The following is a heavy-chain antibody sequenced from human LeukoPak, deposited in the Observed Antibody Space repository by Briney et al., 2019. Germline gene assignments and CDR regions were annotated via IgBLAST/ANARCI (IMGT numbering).Heavy chain of an antibody. CDR3: ARVRLYYYYYGMDV. CDR2: IYYSGST. CDR1: GGSISSSSYY. D-gene: IGHD6-19*01. V-gene: IGHV4-61*01. J-gene: IGHJ6*02. Sequence: SETLSLTCTVSGGSISSSSYYWSWIRQPPGKGLEWIGYIYYSGSTNYNPSLKSRVTISVDTSKNQFSLKLSSETAADTAVYYCARVRLYYYYYGMDVWGQGTTVTVSS.